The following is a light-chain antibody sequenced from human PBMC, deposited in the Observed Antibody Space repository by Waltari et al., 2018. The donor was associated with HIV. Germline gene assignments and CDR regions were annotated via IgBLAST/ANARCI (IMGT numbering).Light chain of an antibody. CDR1: SSNIGNNF. Sequence: QSVLTQPPSVSAAPRQKVTISCSGTSSNIGNNFVSWYQQLPGTAPKLLIYDNNKRPSGIPDRFSGSKSGTSATLGITGLQTGDEADYFCATWDRSLSRVIFGGGTRLIVL. CDR3: ATWDRSLSRVI. V-gene: IGLV1-51*01. J-gene: IGLJ2*01. CDR2: DNN.